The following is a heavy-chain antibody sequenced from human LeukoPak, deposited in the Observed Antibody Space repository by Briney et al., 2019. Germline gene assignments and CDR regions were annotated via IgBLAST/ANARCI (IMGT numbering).Heavy chain of an antibody. CDR2: IKQDGTVQ. Sequence: AGSLRLSCAASGSTISYYWMSWVRQAPGTGLEWVANIKQDGTVQYYLDSVRGRFTISRDNGKNSLYLQMNKLRADDTAVYYCARASSRGGYCKSTSCSYFFDSWGQGTLVTVSS. V-gene: IGHV3-7*01. J-gene: IGHJ4*02. CDR3: ARASSRGGYCKSTSCSYFFDS. CDR1: GSTISYYW. D-gene: IGHD2-2*01.